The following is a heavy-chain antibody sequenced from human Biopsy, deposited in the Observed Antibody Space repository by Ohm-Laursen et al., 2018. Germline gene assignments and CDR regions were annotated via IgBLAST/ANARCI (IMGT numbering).Heavy chain of an antibody. CDR3: ARDISPSTFPENTLDI. V-gene: IGHV3-9*01. D-gene: IGHD2/OR15-2a*01. Sequence: SLRLSCAAAGFKFDDYAMHWVRQTPGEGLEWVSGMSRNNGFIGYADSVRGRFTISRDNGQNSLYLQMNNLITKDTAVYYCARDISPSTFPENTLDIWGQGTLVTVSS. CDR1: GFKFDDYA. J-gene: IGHJ3*02. CDR2: MSRNNGFI.